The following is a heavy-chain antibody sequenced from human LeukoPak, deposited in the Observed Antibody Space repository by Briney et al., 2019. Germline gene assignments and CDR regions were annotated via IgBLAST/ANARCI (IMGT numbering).Heavy chain of an antibody. D-gene: IGHD1-26*01. CDR1: GGTFSSYA. J-gene: IGHJ5*02. CDR3: ARDAWELNNWFDP. V-gene: IGHV1-69*05. Sequence: SVKVSCKASGGTFSSYAISWVRQAPGQGLEWMGRIIPIFGTANYAQKFQGRVTITTDESTSTAYMELSSLRSEDTAVYYCARDAWELNNWFDPWGQGTLVTVSS. CDR2: IIPIFGTA.